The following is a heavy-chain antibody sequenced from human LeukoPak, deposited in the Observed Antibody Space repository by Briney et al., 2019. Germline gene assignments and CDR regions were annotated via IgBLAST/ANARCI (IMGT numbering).Heavy chain of an antibody. V-gene: IGHV3-48*02. CDR2: ISSSSSTI. D-gene: IGHD6-13*01. Sequence: GGSLRLSCAASGFTFSSYSMNWVRQAPGKGLEWVSYISSSSSTIYYADSVKGRFTISRDNAKNSLYLQMNSLRNEDTAVYYCARDTIIAAAGDRFDYWGQGTLVTVSS. J-gene: IGHJ4*02. CDR3: ARDTIIAAAGDRFDY. CDR1: GFTFSSYS.